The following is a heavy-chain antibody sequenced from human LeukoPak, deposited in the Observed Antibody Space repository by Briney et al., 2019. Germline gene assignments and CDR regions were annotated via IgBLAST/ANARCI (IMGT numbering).Heavy chain of an antibody. CDR1: GFTFSSYA. CDR2: ISGSGGST. V-gene: IGHV3-23*01. CDR3: AKGWLEWLEAYHFDY. Sequence: GGSLRLSCAASGFTFSSYAMSWVRQAPGKGLEWVSAISGSGGSTYYADSVKGRFTISRDNSKNTLYLQMNSLRAEDTAVYYCAKGWLEWLEAYHFDYWGQGTLVTVSS. D-gene: IGHD3-3*01. J-gene: IGHJ4*02.